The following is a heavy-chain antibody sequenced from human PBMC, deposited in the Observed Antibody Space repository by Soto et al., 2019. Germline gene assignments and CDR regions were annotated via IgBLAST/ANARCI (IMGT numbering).Heavy chain of an antibody. CDR1: GGSISSYY. D-gene: IGHD6-13*01. CDR3: ARDIAAAGI. J-gene: IGHJ4*02. V-gene: IGHV4-59*01. CDR2: IYYSGST. Sequence: TSETLSLTCTVSGGSISSYYWSWIRQPPGKGLEWIGYIYYSGSTNYNPSLKSRVTISVDTSKNQFSLKLSSVTAADTAVYYCARDIAAAGIWGQGTLVTVSS.